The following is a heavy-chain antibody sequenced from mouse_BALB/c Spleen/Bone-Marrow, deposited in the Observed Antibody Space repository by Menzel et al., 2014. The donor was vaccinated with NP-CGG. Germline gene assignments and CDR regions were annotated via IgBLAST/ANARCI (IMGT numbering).Heavy chain of an antibody. CDR3: ARLDGNYTHYFDY. CDR2: IDPSNSES. D-gene: IGHD2-1*01. CDR1: GYTFTSYW. Sequence: VQLQQSGPELVRPGTSVKMSCKASGYTFTSYWTHWVKQRPGQGLEWIGMIDPSNSESRLNQKFKDKATLNVDKSSNTAYMQLSSLTSEDSAVYYCARLDGNYTHYFDYWGQGTSLPVSS. J-gene: IGHJ2*02. V-gene: IGHV1-59*01.